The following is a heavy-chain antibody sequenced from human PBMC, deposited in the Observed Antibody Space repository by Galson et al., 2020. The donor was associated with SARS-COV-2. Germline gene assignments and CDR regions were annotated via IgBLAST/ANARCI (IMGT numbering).Heavy chain of an antibody. CDR3: SRGLTSSWPFSDF. J-gene: IGHJ4*02. CDR1: GFTFSTYN. Sequence: GESLTIFCAASGFTFSTYNMNWVRQAPGKGLEWVSFLTSSSTTYYADSVKGRFTISRDNAKNSLYLQMSGLRDDDTALYYCSRGLTSSWPFSDFWGQGALVTVSS. CDR2: LTSSSTT. V-gene: IGHV3-48*02. D-gene: IGHD6-13*01.